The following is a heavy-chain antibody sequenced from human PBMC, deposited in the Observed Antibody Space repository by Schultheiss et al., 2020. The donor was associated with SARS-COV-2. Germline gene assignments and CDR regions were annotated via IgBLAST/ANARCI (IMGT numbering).Heavy chain of an antibody. D-gene: IGHD6-6*01. CDR2: ISGSGGST. Sequence: GGSLRLSCAASGFTFSDYYMSWIRQAPGKGLEWVSAISGSGGSTYYADSVKGRFTISRDNPRNTLYLQMDNLRAEDTAVYYCAKEHSSSSLWYFDSWGQGTLVTVSS. CDR1: GFTFSDYY. V-gene: IGHV3-23*01. J-gene: IGHJ4*02. CDR3: AKEHSSSSLWYFDS.